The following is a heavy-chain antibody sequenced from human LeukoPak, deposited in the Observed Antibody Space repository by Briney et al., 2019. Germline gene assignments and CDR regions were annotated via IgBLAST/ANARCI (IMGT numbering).Heavy chain of an antibody. D-gene: IGHD6-19*01. CDR1: GFTFSSYA. CDR2: ISGSGGST. V-gene: IGHV3-23*01. Sequence: GGSLRLSCAASGFTFSSYAMSWVRQAPGKGLEWVSAISGSGGSTYYADSVKGRFTISRDNSKNTLYLQMNSLRAEDTAVYYCAKDNEDSSGWPPLFDYWGQGTLVTVSS. J-gene: IGHJ4*02. CDR3: AKDNEDSSGWPPLFDY.